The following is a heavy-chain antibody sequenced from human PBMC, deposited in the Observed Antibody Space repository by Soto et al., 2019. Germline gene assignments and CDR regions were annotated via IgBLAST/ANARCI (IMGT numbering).Heavy chain of an antibody. J-gene: IGHJ5*02. CDR3: ARAHWSSTSCYTNWLDP. Sequence: SETLSLTCTVSGGSISSGGYYWSWIRQHPGKGLEWIGYIYYSGSTYYNPSLKSRVTISVDTSKNQFSLKLSSVTAADTAVYYCARAHWSSTSCYTNWLDPWGQGALVTVSS. CDR1: GGSISSGGYY. CDR2: IYYSGST. D-gene: IGHD2-2*02. V-gene: IGHV4-31*03.